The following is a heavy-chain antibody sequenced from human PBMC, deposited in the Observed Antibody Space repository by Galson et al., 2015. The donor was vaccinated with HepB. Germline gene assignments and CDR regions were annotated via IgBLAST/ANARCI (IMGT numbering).Heavy chain of an antibody. CDR1: GYSFSSYG. Sequence: SVKVSCKASGYSFSSYGISWVRQAPGQGLEWMGWISPYSGDTNYTLKFQGRVSMTTDTSTSTAYMELRSLISDDTAVYFCARVASHYYDSVGYYNFFDFWGQGTLVTVSS. D-gene: IGHD3-22*01. CDR3: ARVASHYYDSVGYYNFFDF. V-gene: IGHV1-18*04. J-gene: IGHJ4*02. CDR2: ISPYSGDT.